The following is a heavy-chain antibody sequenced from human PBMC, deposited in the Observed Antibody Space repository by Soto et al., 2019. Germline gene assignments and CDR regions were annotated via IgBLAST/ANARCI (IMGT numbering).Heavy chain of an antibody. V-gene: IGHV3-23*01. CDR2: ISGSGGST. CDR1: GFTFSSYA. D-gene: IGHD2-2*01. CDR3: AKVETYCSSTSCYLDYYYGMDV. Sequence: EVQLLESGGGLVQPGGSLRLSCAASGFTFSSYAMSWVRQAPGKGLEWVSAISGSGGSTYYADSVKGRFTISRDNSKNTLYLKMTSLRAEDTAVYYCAKVETYCSSTSCYLDYYYGMDVWGQGTTVTVSS. J-gene: IGHJ6*02.